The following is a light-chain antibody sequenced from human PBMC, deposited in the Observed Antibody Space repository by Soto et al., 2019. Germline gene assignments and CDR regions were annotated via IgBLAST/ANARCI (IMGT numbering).Light chain of an antibody. CDR1: SSNIGSNT. Sequence: QSVLTQPPSASGTPGQRVTISCSGSSSNIGSNTVNWYQQLPGTAPKLLIYSNYQRPSGVPDRLSGSKSGTSASLAISGLQSEDEADYYCAAWDDSLNGYVFGTGTKLTVL. J-gene: IGLJ1*01. V-gene: IGLV1-44*01. CDR3: AAWDDSLNGYV. CDR2: SNY.